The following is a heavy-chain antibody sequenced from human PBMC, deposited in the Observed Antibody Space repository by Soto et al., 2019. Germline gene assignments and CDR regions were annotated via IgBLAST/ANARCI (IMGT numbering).Heavy chain of an antibody. Sequence: PGGSLRLSCAASGFTFSDYYMSWIRQAPGKGLEWISYISSSGATIYYADSVKGRFTTSRDNANNSLFLEMNSLRAEDTAVYYCVRVGYAYGNGPWGQGTLVTVSS. D-gene: IGHD3-10*01. CDR1: GFTFSDYY. CDR3: VRVGYAYGNGP. V-gene: IGHV3-11*01. J-gene: IGHJ5*02. CDR2: ISSSGATI.